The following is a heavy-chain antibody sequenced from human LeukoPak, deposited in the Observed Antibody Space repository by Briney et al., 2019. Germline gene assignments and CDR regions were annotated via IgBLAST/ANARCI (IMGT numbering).Heavy chain of an antibody. CDR1: GFTFSSYS. CDR2: ISGSASSA. D-gene: IGHD5-18*01. CDR3: AKGRGYSYGYLDY. Sequence: GGSLRLSCAASGFTFSSYSMNWVRQAPGKGLEWVSVISGSASSAYYADSVKGRFTISRDNSRNTLYLQMSSLRAEDTAVYYCAKGRGYSYGYLDYWGQGTLVTVSS. V-gene: IGHV3-23*01. J-gene: IGHJ4*02.